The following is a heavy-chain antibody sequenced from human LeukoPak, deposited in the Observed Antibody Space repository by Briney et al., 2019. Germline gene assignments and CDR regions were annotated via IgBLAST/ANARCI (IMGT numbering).Heavy chain of an antibody. CDR3: AKLDYGDYAPFDY. D-gene: IGHD4-17*01. J-gene: IGHJ4*02. CDR1: GFTFNNYA. V-gene: IGHV3-23*01. Sequence: GGSLRLSCAASGFTFNNYAMSWVRQAPGKGLEWVSAISGSGRSDIYYTDSVKGRFTISRDNSKNTLYLQMNSLRGEDTAIYYCAKLDYGDYAPFDYWGQGTLVTVSS. CDR2: ISGSGRSDI.